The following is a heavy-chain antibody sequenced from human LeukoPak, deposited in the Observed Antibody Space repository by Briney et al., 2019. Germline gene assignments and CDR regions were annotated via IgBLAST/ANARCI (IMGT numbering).Heavy chain of an antibody. CDR2: ISYDGSNK. CDR3: ARDLVGYYFDY. D-gene: IGHD3-9*01. Sequence: PGGSLRLSCAASGFTFSSYAMHWVRQAPGKGLEWVAVISYDGSNKYYADSVKGRFTISRDNSKNTLYLQMNSLRAEDTAVYYCARDLVGYYFDYWGQGTLVTVPS. CDR1: GFTFSSYA. V-gene: IGHV3-30-3*01. J-gene: IGHJ4*02.